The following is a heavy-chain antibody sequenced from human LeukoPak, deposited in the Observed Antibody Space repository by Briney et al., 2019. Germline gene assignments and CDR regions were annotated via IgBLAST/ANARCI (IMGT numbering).Heavy chain of an antibody. CDR3: ARHVAAAGQNNWFDP. CDR2: IYYSGST. CDR1: GGSISSSSYY. J-gene: IGHJ5*02. D-gene: IGHD6-13*01. Sequence: PSETLSLTCTVSGGSISSSSYYWGWIRQPPGKGLEWIGSIYYSGSTYYNPSLKSRVTISVDTSKNQFSLKLSSVTAAGTAVYYCARHVAAAGQNNWFDPWGQGTLVTVSS. V-gene: IGHV4-39*01.